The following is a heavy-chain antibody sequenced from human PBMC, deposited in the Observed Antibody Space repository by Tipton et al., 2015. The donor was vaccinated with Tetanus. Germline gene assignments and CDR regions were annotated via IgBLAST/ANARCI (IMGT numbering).Heavy chain of an antibody. CDR1: GFIFSSYG. V-gene: IGHV3-33*01. CDR3: LRRGVGARTFDGPWFGP. D-gene: IGHD1-26*01. Sequence: SLRLSCAASGFIFSSYGLHWVRQGPGKGLEWVAVSWHDGTDNHYADSVKSRFTIPRDNSQNTLYLQLHSVRVEDPAFYYCLRRGVGARTFDGPWFGPSGPGILVAVSS. J-gene: IGHJ5*02. CDR2: SWHDGTDN.